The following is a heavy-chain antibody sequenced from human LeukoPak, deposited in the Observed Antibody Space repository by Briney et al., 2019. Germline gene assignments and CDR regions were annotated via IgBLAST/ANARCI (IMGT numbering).Heavy chain of an antibody. Sequence: GASVKVSCKASGYTFTNYGISWVRQAPGQGLEWMGRIIPILGIANYAQKFQGRVTITADKSTSTAYMELSSLRSEDTAVYYCARAYYDSSGYYYVGYWGQGTLVTVSS. V-gene: IGHV1-69*04. CDR1: GYTFTNYG. D-gene: IGHD3-22*01. CDR3: ARAYYDSSGYYYVGY. CDR2: IIPILGIA. J-gene: IGHJ4*02.